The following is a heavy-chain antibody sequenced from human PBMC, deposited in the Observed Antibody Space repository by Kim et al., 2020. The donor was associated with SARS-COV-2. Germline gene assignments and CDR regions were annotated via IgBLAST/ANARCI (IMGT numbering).Heavy chain of an antibody. Sequence: SETLSLTCTVSGGSIRNNNYFWVWIRQSPGKGLEWIGSIHYSGNTYYNPSLGGRVTISADMSKNQFSLKLNSVTAADTAVYYCATHKRFADYVDYWGQGT. D-gene: IGHD3-16*01. CDR2: IHYSGNT. CDR1: GGSIRNNNYF. J-gene: IGHJ4*02. CDR3: ATHKRFADYVDY. V-gene: IGHV4-39*07.